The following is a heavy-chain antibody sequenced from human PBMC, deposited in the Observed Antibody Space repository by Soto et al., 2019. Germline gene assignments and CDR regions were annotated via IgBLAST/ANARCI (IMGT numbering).Heavy chain of an antibody. V-gene: IGHV3-66*01. J-gene: IGHJ3*02. CDR2: IYSGGST. Sequence: GGSLRLSCAASGFTVSSNYMSWVRQAPGKGLEWVTVIYSGGSTYYADSVKGRFTISRHNSKNTLYLQMNSLRDEDTAVYYCARSRYSGYDAFDIWGQGTMVTVSS. CDR1: GFTVSSNY. CDR3: ARSRYSGYDAFDI. D-gene: IGHD5-12*01.